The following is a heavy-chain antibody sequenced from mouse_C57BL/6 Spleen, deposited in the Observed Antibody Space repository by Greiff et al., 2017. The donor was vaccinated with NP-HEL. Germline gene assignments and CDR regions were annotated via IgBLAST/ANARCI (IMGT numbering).Heavy chain of an antibody. Sequence: QVQLQQPGAELVMPGASVKLSCKASGYTFTSYWMHWVKQRPGQGLEWIGEIDPSDSYTNYNQKFKGKSTLTVDKSSSTAYMQLSSLTSEDSAVYYCARATGRGDYFDYWGQGTTLTVSS. CDR1: GYTFTSYW. V-gene: IGHV1-69*01. CDR2: IDPSDSYT. CDR3: ARATGRGDYFDY. D-gene: IGHD3-3*01. J-gene: IGHJ2*01.